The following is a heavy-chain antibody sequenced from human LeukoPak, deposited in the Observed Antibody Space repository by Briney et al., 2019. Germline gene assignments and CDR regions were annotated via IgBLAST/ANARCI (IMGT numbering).Heavy chain of an antibody. V-gene: IGHV4-61*02. CDR2: IYTSGST. CDR1: GGSISSGSYY. Sequence: PSETLSLTCTVSGGSISSGSYYWSWIRQPAGKGLEWIGRIYTSGSTNYNPSLKSRVTISVDTSKNQFSLKLSSVTAADTAVYYCARFVVVPTDAFDIWGQGTMVTVSS. CDR3: ARFVVVPTDAFDI. J-gene: IGHJ3*02. D-gene: IGHD2-2*01.